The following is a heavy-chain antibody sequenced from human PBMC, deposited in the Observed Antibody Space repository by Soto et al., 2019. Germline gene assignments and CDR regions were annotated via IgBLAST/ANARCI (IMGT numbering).Heavy chain of an antibody. J-gene: IGHJ5*02. CDR2: ISGSGGST. CDR1: GFTFSSYA. V-gene: IGHV3-23*01. CDR3: AKQGRDILTGYYFNWFDP. Sequence: GGSLRLSCAASGFTFSSYAMSWVRQAPGKGLEWVSAISGSGGSTYYADSVKGRFTISRDNSKNTLYLQMNSLRAEDTAVYYCAKQGRDILTGYYFNWFDPWGQGTLVTVSS. D-gene: IGHD3-9*01.